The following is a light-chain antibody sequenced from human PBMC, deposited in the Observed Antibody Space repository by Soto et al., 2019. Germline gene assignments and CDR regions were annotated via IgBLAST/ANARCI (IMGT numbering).Light chain of an antibody. Sequence: EIVLTQSPGTLSLCPGERATLSCRASQSVSSSYLAWYQQKPGQAPRLLIYGASSRATGIPDRFSGSGSGTDFTLTISRLEPEDFAVYYCQQYGSLGTFGQGTKVDIK. CDR3: QQYGSLGT. CDR2: GAS. CDR1: QSVSSSY. V-gene: IGKV3-20*01. J-gene: IGKJ1*01.